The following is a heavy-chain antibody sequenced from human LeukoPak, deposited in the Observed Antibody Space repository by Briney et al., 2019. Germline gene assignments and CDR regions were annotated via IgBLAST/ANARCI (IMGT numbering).Heavy chain of an antibody. CDR1: GYTFTDYY. V-gene: IGHV1-69-2*01. CDR3: ATKARDSGSYFA. D-gene: IGHD1-26*01. J-gene: IGHJ4*02. Sequence: ASVKISCKASGYTFTDYYMHWVQQAPGKGLEWMGRVDPEDGETIYAEKFQGRVTITADTSTDTAYMELSSLRSEDTAVYYCATKARDSGSYFAWGQGTLVTVSS. CDR2: VDPEDGET.